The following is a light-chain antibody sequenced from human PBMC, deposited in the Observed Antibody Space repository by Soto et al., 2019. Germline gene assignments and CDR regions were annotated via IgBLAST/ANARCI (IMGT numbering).Light chain of an antibody. J-gene: IGKJ4*01. CDR2: KAS. V-gene: IGKV1-5*03. CDR3: QQYTTYPLT. CDR1: ESISNW. Sequence: DIQMTQSPSSLSASVGDRVTITCRASESISNWLDWYQQKPGKAPKLLIFKASNLERGVPSRFSGSGSGTEFTLTINGLQPDDFATYSCQQYTTYPLTFGGGTKVKIK.